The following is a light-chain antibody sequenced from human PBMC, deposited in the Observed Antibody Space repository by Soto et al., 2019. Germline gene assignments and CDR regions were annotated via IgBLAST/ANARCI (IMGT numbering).Light chain of an antibody. J-gene: IGKJ2*01. V-gene: IGKV3-15*01. Sequence: EIVMTQSPATLSVSPGARATLSCRASQSVSSYLAWYQQKPGQAPRLLSYGASTRATGIPARVRGSGSGTEFTLTISRLMTEDFRVSYYPQDHNWPLYTFGQGTKLEIK. CDR3: PQDHNWPLYT. CDR2: GAS. CDR1: QSVSSY.